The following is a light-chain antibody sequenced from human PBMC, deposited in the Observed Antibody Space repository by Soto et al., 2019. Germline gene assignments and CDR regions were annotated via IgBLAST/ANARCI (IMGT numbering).Light chain of an antibody. CDR2: AAS. J-gene: IGKJ4*01. CDR1: QGIRND. V-gene: IGKV1-6*01. Sequence: AIQMTQSPSSLSASVGDRVTITCRASQGIRNDLGWYQQKPGKAPKLLIYAASTLHSGVPSRFSGSGSGTDFTLTIGSLQPEDFATYDCLQDYDYPLTFGGGTKVEIK. CDR3: LQDYDYPLT.